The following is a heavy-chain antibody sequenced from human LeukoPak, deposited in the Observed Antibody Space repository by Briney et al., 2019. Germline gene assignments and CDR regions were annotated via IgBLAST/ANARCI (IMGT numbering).Heavy chain of an antibody. CDR1: GYTFTGYY. J-gene: IGHJ4*02. CDR2: INPNSGGT. Sequence: GASVKVSCKASGYTFTGYYMHWVRQAPGQGLEWMGWINPNSGGTNYAQKFQGRVTMTRDTSIITAYMELSRLRSDDTAVYYCARSRTGSGFLFDYWGQGTLVTVSS. V-gene: IGHV1-2*02. D-gene: IGHD3-10*01. CDR3: ARSRTGSGFLFDY.